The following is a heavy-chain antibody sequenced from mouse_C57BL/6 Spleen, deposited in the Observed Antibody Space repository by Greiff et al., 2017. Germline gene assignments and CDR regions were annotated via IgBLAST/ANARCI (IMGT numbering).Heavy chain of an antibody. CDR2: IYPGSGNT. CDR1: GYTFTDYY. CDR3: ARGRDYVFDD. V-gene: IGHV1-76*01. Sequence: QVQLQQSGAELVRPGASVKLSCKASGYTFTDYYINWVKQRPGQGLEWIARIYPGSGNTYYNEKFKGKATLTAEKSSSTAYMQLSSLTSEDSAVYFCARGRDYVFDDWGQGTTLTVSS. D-gene: IGHD2-4*01. J-gene: IGHJ2*01.